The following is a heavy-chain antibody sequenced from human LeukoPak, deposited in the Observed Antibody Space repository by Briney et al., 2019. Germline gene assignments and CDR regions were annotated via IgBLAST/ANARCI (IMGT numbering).Heavy chain of an antibody. J-gene: IGHJ5*02. CDR2: IYYSGST. D-gene: IGHD3-9*01. CDR1: GGSISSYY. Sequence: SETLSLTSTVSGGSISSYYWSWIRQPPGKGLGWIGYIYYSGSTNYNPSLKSRVTISVDTSKNQFSLKLSSVTAADTAVYYCASSHYDILTGYLNWFGPWGQGTLVTVSS. V-gene: IGHV4-59*01. CDR3: ASSHYDILTGYLNWFGP.